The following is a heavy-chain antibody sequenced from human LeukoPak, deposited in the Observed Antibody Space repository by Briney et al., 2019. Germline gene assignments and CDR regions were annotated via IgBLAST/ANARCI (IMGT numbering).Heavy chain of an antibody. J-gene: IGHJ6*04. CDR3: VRGREVRGRSMDV. D-gene: IGHD3-10*01. Sequence: GGSLRLSCAASGFTFSSHWMHWVRQAPGKGLVWVSRLRSSGNGTTYADSVKGRFTISRDNAKNTLFLQMNSLRIEDTAVYYCVRGREVRGRSMDVWGKGTTVSVSP. CDR1: GFTFSSHW. CDR2: LRSSGNGT. V-gene: IGHV3-74*03.